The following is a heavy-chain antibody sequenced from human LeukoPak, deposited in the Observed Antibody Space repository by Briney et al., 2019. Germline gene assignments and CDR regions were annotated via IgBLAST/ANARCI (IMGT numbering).Heavy chain of an antibody. CDR3: ARVGQWLTDY. D-gene: IGHD6-19*01. Sequence: ASVKVSCKASGYTFTGYYMHWVRQAPGQGLEWMGWISAYNGNTNYAQKLQGRVTMTTDTSTSTAYMELRSLRSDDTAVYYCARVGQWLTDYWGQGTLVTVSS. CDR2: ISAYNGNT. J-gene: IGHJ4*02. V-gene: IGHV1-18*04. CDR1: GYTFTGYY.